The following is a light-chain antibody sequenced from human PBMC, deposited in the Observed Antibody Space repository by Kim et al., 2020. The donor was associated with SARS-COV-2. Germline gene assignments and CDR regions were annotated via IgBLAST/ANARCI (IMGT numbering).Light chain of an antibody. CDR2: DVS. CDR3: CSYAGSYREV. V-gene: IGLV2-11*01. J-gene: IGLJ2*01. CDR1: SSDVGGYNY. Sequence: QPALTRPRSVSGSPGQSVTISCTGTSSDVGGYNYVSWYQQHPGKAPKLMIYDVSKRPSGVPDRFSGSKSGNTASLTISGLQAEDEADYYCCSYAGSYREVFGGGTQLTVL.